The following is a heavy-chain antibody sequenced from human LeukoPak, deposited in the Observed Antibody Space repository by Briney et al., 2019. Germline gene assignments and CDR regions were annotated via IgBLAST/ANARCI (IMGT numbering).Heavy chain of an antibody. CDR3: ARDLRIAVAGRVFDY. CDR1: GYTFTSYG. D-gene: IGHD6-19*01. CDR2: ISAYNGNT. J-gene: IGHJ4*02. Sequence: GASVKVSCKASGYTFTSYGISWVRQAPGQGLEWMGWISAYNGNTNYAQKLQGRVTMTTDTSTSTAYMELRSLRSDVTAVYYCARDLRIAVAGRVFDYWGQGTLVTVSS. V-gene: IGHV1-18*04.